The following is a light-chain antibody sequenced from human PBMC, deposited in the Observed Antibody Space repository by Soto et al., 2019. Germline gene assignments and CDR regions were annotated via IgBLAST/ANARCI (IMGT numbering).Light chain of an antibody. CDR1: QSVTSSY. CDR2: GAS. CDR3: QQYGSSVWT. J-gene: IGKJ1*01. Sequence: EIVLTQSPGTLSLSPGERATLSCRASQSVTSSYLAWYQQKPGQAPRLLIYGASSRATDIPDRFSGSGSGTDFTLTISRLEPEDFAVYYRQQYGSSVWTFGQGTKVDIK. V-gene: IGKV3-20*01.